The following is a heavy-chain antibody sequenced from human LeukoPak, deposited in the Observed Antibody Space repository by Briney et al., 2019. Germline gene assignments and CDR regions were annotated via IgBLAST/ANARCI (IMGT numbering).Heavy chain of an antibody. V-gene: IGHV4-30-2*01. CDR1: GGSISSGGYY. Sequence: SETLSLTCTVSGGSISSGGYYWSWIRQPPGKGLEWIGYIYHSGSTYYNPSLKSRVTISVDRSKNQFSLKLSSVTAADTAVYYCARTKITIFGVVTPGGFDYWGQGTLVTVSS. CDR2: IYHSGST. D-gene: IGHD3-3*01. CDR3: ARTKITIFGVVTPGGFDY. J-gene: IGHJ4*02.